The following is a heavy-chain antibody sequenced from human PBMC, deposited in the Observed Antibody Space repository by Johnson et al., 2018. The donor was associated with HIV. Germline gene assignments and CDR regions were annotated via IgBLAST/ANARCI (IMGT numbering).Heavy chain of an antibody. CDR1: GFTFSDYY. D-gene: IGHD2-8*02. V-gene: IGHV3-11*04. CDR2: ISSSGSTI. J-gene: IGHJ3*02. CDR3: VKARGGYWGDDFDI. Sequence: QVQLVESGGGLIQPGGSLRLSCAASGFTFSDYYMSWIRQAPGKGLEWVSYISSSGSTIYYADSVKGRLIMSRDNSKNTLYVEMDSLRAEDTAVYYCVKARGGYWGDDFDIWGQGTMVTVSS.